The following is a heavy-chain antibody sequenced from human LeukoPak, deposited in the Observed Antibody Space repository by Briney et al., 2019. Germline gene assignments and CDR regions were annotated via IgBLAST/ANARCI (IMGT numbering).Heavy chain of an antibody. CDR1: GGTFSIYA. CDR3: AREYCSGGSCYGDDAFDI. D-gene: IGHD2-15*01. J-gene: IGHJ3*02. CDR2: IIPIFCTA. Sequence: AVKVSCKASGGTFSIYAISCVRQAPGQGREWRGGIIPIFCTANYAQKFKGRVTITADESTSTAYMELSSLRSEDTAVYYCAREYCSGGSCYGDDAFDIWGQGTMVTVSS. V-gene: IGHV1-69*13.